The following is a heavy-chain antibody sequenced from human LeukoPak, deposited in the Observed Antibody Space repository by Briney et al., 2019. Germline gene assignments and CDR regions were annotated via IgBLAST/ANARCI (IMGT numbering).Heavy chain of an antibody. Sequence: GGSLRLSCAASGFIVSNTYMSWVRQAPGKGLEWVSVIYIGGKTYYADSVKGRFTISRDISKNTLYLQMNSLRAEDTDVYYCAIHDYLAVWGQGTLVTVSS. V-gene: IGHV3-53*01. CDR1: GFIVSNTY. CDR2: IYIGGKT. D-gene: IGHD4-11*01. J-gene: IGHJ4*02. CDR3: AIHDYLAV.